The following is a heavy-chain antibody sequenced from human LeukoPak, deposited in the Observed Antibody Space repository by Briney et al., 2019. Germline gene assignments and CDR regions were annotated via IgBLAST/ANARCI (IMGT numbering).Heavy chain of an antibody. J-gene: IGHJ5*02. CDR2: INHSGNT. Sequence: PSETLSLTCAVYGGSFSGYYWSWIRQPPGKGLEWIGEINHSGNTKYNPPLQSRVTISVDTSNNQFSLKLSSVTAADTAVYYCARGGSLLTGSTTRNWFDPWGQGTLVTVSS. CDR1: GGSFSGYY. D-gene: IGHD2/OR15-2a*01. CDR3: ARGGSLLTGSTTRNWFDP. V-gene: IGHV4-34*01.